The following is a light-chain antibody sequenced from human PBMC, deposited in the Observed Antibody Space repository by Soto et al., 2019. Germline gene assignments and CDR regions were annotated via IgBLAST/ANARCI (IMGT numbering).Light chain of an antibody. CDR3: QQYGSSPLT. J-gene: IGKJ4*01. V-gene: IGKV3-20*01. CDR1: QSVSSSY. Sequence: EIVLTQSPGTLSLSPGERATLSCRASQSVSSSYLAWYQQKPGQAPRLLIYGASSRATGIPDRFSGSGSGTDFTLTISRLKPEEFAVYYCQQYGSSPLTFGGGTKVEIK. CDR2: GAS.